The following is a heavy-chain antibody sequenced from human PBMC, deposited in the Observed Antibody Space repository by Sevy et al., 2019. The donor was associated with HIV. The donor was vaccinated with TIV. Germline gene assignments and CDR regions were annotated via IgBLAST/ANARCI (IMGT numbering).Heavy chain of an antibody. CDR2: ISYDGRNTK. J-gene: IGHJ4*02. CDR1: GFSFSDHR. D-gene: IGHD3-16*01. Sequence: GGSLRLSCVGSGFSFSDHRMHWVRQAPGKGLEWMAVISYDGRNTKYTADSVKGRLTISRDNSKNTLYLQMNSLRAEDTAIYYCARDRGEILSSAFDYWGQGTLVTVSS. CDR3: ARDRGEILSSAFDY. V-gene: IGHV3-30*03.